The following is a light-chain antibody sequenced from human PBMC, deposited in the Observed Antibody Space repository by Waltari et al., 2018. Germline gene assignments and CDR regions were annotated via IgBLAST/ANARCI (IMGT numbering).Light chain of an antibody. J-gene: IGKJ2*01. CDR3: QQYKIWPSYT. CDR1: QSISSS. V-gene: IGKV3-15*01. CDR2: GAS. Sequence: EILMTQSPATLSVSPGERATLSCRASQSISSSLAWYQHKPGQAHRLLIYGASTRATGIPARFSGRGSETDFTLTITSLQSEDFAVYYCQQYKIWPSYTFGQGTKLDI.